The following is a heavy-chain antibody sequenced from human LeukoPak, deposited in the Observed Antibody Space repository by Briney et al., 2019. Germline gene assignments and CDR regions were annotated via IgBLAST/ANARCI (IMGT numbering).Heavy chain of an antibody. CDR2: INWNGGST. V-gene: IGHV3-20*04. CDR3: ARDPFMTTGWGIDY. Sequence: GGSLRLSCAASGFTFDDYGMSWVRQAPGRGLEWVSGINWNGGSTGYADSVKGRFTISRDNAKNSLYLQMNSLRDEDTAVYYCARDPFMTTGWGIDYWGQGTLVTVSS. J-gene: IGHJ4*02. D-gene: IGHD3-16*01. CDR1: GFTFDDYG.